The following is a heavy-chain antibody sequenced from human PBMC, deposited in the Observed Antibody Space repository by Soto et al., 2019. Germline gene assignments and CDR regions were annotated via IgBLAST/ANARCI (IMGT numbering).Heavy chain of an antibody. CDR3: ARGPHIAVDHYKKYYFDY. Sequence: ASVKVSCKASGYTFTYNFMHRVRQAPGQGLEWMGIINPSGGTTRAAQKFQDRVTMTRDTSTSTVYMELSSLRSEDTAVYYCARGPHIAVDHYKKYYFDYWGQGTLVTVSS. D-gene: IGHD2-15*01. V-gene: IGHV1-46*01. J-gene: IGHJ4*02. CDR1: GYTFTYNF. CDR2: INPSGGTT.